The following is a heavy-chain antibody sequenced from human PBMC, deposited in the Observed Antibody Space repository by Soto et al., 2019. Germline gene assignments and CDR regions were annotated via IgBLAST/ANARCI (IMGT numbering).Heavy chain of an antibody. CDR3: ARVSWGSGYDRGGRDAFDI. Sequence: EVQLVESGGGLVKPGGSLRLSCAASGFTFSSYSMNWVRQAPGKGLEWVSSISSSSSYIYYADSVKDRFTISRDNAKNSMYLQMNSLRAEDTAVYYCARVSWGSGYDRGGRDAFDIWGQGTMVTVSS. CDR1: GFTFSSYS. V-gene: IGHV3-21*01. D-gene: IGHD5-12*01. J-gene: IGHJ3*02. CDR2: ISSSSSYI.